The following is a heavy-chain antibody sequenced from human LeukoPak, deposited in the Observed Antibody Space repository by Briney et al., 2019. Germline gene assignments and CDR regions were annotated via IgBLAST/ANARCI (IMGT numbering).Heavy chain of an antibody. V-gene: IGHV3-48*03. CDR2: ISSSGSTI. D-gene: IGHD3-10*01. Sequence: GGSLRLACAASGFTFSSYEMNWVRQAPGKGLEWVSYISSSGSTIYYADSVKGRFTVSRDNAKNSLFLQINSLRAEDTAVYYCARASSGDYWGQGTLVTVSS. CDR1: GFTFSSYE. J-gene: IGHJ4*02. CDR3: ARASSGDY.